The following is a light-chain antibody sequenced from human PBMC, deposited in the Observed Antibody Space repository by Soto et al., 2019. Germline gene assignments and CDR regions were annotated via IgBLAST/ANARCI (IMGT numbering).Light chain of an antibody. CDR2: KAS. CDR1: QSISNW. J-gene: IGKJ1*01. V-gene: IGKV1-5*03. CDR3: LQSSTGYRT. Sequence: DIQMTQSPSTLSASVGDRVTITCRASQSISNWMAWFQQKPGQAPKVLIYKASTLESGVPSRFSGSGSGTEFTLTISSLQPDDFATYFCLQSSTGYRTFGQGTKVDIK.